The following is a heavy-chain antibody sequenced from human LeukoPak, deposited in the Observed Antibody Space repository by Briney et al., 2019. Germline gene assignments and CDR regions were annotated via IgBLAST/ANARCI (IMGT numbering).Heavy chain of an antibody. D-gene: IGHD1-26*01. V-gene: IGHV1-8*02. CDR1: GYTFTSYD. J-gene: IGHJ4*02. CDR3: ARSIVGVRKRNDY. Sequence: ASVKVSCKASGYTFTSYDINWVRQATGQGLEWMGWMNPNSGNTGYAQKFQGRVTMTRTTSTSTAYMELTSLTSEDSAVYYCARSIVGVRKRNDYWGQGTLVTVSS. CDR2: MNPNSGNT.